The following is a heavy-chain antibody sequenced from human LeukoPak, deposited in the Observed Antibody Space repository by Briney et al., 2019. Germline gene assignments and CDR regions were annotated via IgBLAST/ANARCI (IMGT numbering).Heavy chain of an antibody. CDR1: GGSISSGSYY. J-gene: IGHJ4*02. D-gene: IGHD3-3*01. V-gene: IGHV4-61*02. CDR2: IYTSGST. CDR3: ARARYYDFWSGYSYFDY. Sequence: SETLSLTCTVSGGSISSGSYYWSWNRQPAGKGLEWIGRIYTSGSTNYNPSLKSRVTISVDTSKNQFSLKLSSVTAADTAVYYCARARYYDFWSGYSYFDYWGQGTLVTVSS.